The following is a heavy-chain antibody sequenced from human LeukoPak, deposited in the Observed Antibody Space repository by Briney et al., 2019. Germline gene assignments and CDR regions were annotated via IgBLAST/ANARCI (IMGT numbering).Heavy chain of an antibody. CDR2: INHSGST. V-gene: IGHV4-34*01. CDR3: ARPRRPLTRRNAFDI. CDR1: GGSFSGYC. Sequence: PSETLSLTCAVYGGSFSGYCWSWIRQPPGKGLEWIGEINHSGSTNYNPSLKSRVTISVDTSKNQFSLKLSSVTAADTAVYYCARPRRPLTRRNAFDIWGQGTMVTVSS. J-gene: IGHJ3*02.